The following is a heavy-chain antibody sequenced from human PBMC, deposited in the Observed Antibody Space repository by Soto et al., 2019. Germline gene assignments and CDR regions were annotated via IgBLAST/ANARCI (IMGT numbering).Heavy chain of an antibody. D-gene: IGHD2-2*02. CDR1: GYTFTSYA. Sequence: QVQHVQSGAEVKKPGASVKVSCKASGYTFTSYAMHWVRQAPGQRLEWMGWINAGNGNTKYSQKFQGRVTITRDTSASTAYMELSSLRSEDTAVYYCARVYCSSTSCYTFDYWGQGTLVTVSS. V-gene: IGHV1-3*01. CDR2: INAGNGNT. CDR3: ARVYCSSTSCYTFDY. J-gene: IGHJ4*02.